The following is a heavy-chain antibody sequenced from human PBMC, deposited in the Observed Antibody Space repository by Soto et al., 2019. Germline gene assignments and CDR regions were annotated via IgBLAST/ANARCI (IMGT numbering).Heavy chain of an antibody. V-gene: IGHV4-59*01. Sequence: PSETLSLTCTVSGGSISSYYWSWIRQPPGKGLEWIGYIYYSGSTNYNPSLKSRVTISVDTSKNQFSLKLSSVTAADTAVYYCARLRLKPKYYGMDVWGQGTTVTVSS. CDR2: IYYSGST. CDR3: ARLRLKPKYYGMDV. D-gene: IGHD5-12*01. J-gene: IGHJ6*02. CDR1: GGSISSYY.